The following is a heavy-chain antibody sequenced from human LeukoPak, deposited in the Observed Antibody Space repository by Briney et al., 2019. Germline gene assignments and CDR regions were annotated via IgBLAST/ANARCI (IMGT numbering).Heavy chain of an antibody. CDR3: ARVGSPYYFDY. CDR2: IYHSGST. CDR1: GGSISSYY. V-gene: IGHV4-59*01. J-gene: IGHJ4*02. Sequence: SETLSLTCTVSGGSISSYYWSWIRQPPGKGLEWIGYIYHSGSTNYNPSLKSRVTISADTSKNQFSLKVSSVTAVDTAMYYCARVGSPYYFDYWGQGTLVTVSS. D-gene: IGHD6-13*01.